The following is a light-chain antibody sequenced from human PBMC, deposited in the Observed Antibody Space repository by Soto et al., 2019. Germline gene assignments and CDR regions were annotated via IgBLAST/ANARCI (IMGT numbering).Light chain of an antibody. Sequence: VMTQSPATLAVSHGERATLLXRASLSVTINLSWHQQRPGXAPRXXXSSXSTRATGIPARLSGSGSGTEFTLTICSMQSEDFAVYYSQQYQNGTSTFGQGTRLEI. CDR3: QQYQNGTST. J-gene: IGKJ5*01. CDR1: LSVTIN. CDR2: SXS. V-gene: IGKV3-15*01.